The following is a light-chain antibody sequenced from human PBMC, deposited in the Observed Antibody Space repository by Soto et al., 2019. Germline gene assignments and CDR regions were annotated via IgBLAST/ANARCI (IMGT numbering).Light chain of an antibody. CDR2: YDS. CDR1: NIGSQS. CDR3: QVWDRSTDHPYV. J-gene: IGLJ1*01. Sequence: SYELTQPPSESVAPGKTARITCGGNNIGSQSVHWYQQKPGQAPVLVIYYDSVRPSGIPERFSGSNSGNTATLTISRVEAGDEADYYCQVWDRSTDHPYVFGTGTKVTVL. V-gene: IGLV3-21*04.